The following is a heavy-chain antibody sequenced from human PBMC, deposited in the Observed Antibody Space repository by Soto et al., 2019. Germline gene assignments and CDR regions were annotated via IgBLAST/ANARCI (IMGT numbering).Heavy chain of an antibody. D-gene: IGHD1-26*01. CDR1: GFTFSAHY. J-gene: IGHJ4*02. V-gene: IGHV3-72*01. Sequence: PGGSLRLSCAASGFTFSAHYMAWVRQAPGKGLEWVGRIKNKANSYTTEYAASVEGRFTISREDSQNSLYLQMNSPKTEDTAVYYCARVSLVGPSGGRYFDYWGQGSQVAVSS. CDR3: ARVSLVGPSGGRYFDY. CDR2: IKNKANSYTT.